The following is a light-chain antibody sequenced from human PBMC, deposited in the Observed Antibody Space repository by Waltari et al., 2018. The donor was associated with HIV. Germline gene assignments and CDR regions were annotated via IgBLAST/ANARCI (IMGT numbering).Light chain of an antibody. V-gene: IGLV2-14*01. J-gene: IGLJ2*01. Sequence: QSALTQPASVSGSPGQSVTIYCAGTSSDVGGYDYVSWYQQRPGKAPKLIMFGVSNRPSGVSSRFSGSKSGSTASLTVSGLQAEDEADYYCTSYSTNKNVLFGGGTKVTVL. CDR3: TSYSTNKNVL. CDR1: SSDVGGYDY. CDR2: GVS.